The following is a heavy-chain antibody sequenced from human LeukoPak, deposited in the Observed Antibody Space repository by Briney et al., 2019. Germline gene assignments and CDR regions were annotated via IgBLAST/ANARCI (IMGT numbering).Heavy chain of an antibody. V-gene: IGHV1-2*02. CDR2: INPNSGGT. J-gene: IGHJ4*02. Sequence: ASVKVSCKASGYTFTGYYMHWVRQAPGQGLEWMGWINPNSGGTNYAQKFQGRVTMTRDTSISTAYMELGRLRSDDTAVYYCARGSSSWYSDFDYWGQGTLVTVSS. CDR3: ARGSSSWYSDFDY. D-gene: IGHD6-13*01. CDR1: GYTFTGYY.